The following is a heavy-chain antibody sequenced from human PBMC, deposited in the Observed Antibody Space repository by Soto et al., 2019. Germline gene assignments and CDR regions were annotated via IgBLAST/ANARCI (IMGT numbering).Heavy chain of an antibody. Sequence: ASVKVSCKASGYTFTNFGISWVRQAPGQGLEWMGWIRAYNGKTNYAQKFQGRVTMTRNTSISTAYMELSSLRSEDTAVYYCARSFTHGYDFWSGYYNGPVYYYYGMDVWGQGTTVTVSS. CDR1: GYTFTNFG. J-gene: IGHJ6*02. CDR2: IRAYNGKT. V-gene: IGHV1-18*01. D-gene: IGHD3-3*01. CDR3: ARSFTHGYDFWSGYYNGPVYYYYGMDV.